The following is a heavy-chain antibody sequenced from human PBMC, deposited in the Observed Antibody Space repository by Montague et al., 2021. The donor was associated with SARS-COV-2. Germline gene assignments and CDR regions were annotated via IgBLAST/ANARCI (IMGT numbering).Heavy chain of an antibody. J-gene: IGHJ1*01. CDR1: GASIRDYY. CDR2: INYSGST. D-gene: IGHD1-26*01. CDR3: ARHVSGSLTHFHH. V-gene: IGHV4-59*08. Sequence: SETLSLTCTVSGASIRDYYWSWIRQPPGKGLEWIGYINYSGSTNYNPSLKSRVTISVDTSKNQFSLNLSSVTAADTAVYYCARHVSGSLTHFHHWGQGSLVTVSS.